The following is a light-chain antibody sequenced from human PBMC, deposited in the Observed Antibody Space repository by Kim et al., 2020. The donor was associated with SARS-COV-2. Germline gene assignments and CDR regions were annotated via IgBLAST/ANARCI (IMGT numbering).Light chain of an antibody. J-gene: IGLJ2*01. CDR1: SVVVGGFKY. CDR2: DVS. Sequence: GQSVAISSTGTSVVVGGFKYVSWYQHHPGEAPKHLIYDVSPRPSGVPDRFSGSKSGNTASLTISGLQAEDEADYYCCSYAGSYGVVFGGGTQLTLL. V-gene: IGLV2-11*01. CDR3: CSYAGSYGVV.